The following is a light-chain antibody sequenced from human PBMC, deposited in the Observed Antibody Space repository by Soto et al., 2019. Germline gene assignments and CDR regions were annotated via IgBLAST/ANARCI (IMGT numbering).Light chain of an antibody. CDR1: QSISSW. V-gene: IGKV1-5*03. J-gene: IGKJ2*01. CDR2: KAS. Sequence: DIQMTQSPSTLSASVGDRVTITSRASQSISSWLAWYQQKPGKAPKLLIYKASSLESGVPSRFSGTGSGTEFTLTISSLKPDDYATYSCQQYNSYSNTFGQGTKLEIK. CDR3: QQYNSYSNT.